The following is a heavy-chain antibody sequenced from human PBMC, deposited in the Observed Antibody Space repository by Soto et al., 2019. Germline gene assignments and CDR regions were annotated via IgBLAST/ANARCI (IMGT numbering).Heavy chain of an antibody. CDR2: IYPGDSDT. D-gene: IGHD3-22*01. Sequence: PGESLKISCKGSGYSFTSYWIGWVRQMPGKGLEWMGIIYPGDSDTRYSPSFQGQVTISADKSISTAYLQWSSLKDSDTAMYYCARLPGYYDSSGYNPFYYGMDVWGQGTTVTVSS. J-gene: IGHJ6*02. V-gene: IGHV5-51*01. CDR1: GYSFTSYW. CDR3: ARLPGYYDSSGYNPFYYGMDV.